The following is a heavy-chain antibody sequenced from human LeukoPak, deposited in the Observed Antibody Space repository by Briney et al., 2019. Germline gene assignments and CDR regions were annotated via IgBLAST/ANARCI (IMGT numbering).Heavy chain of an antibody. V-gene: IGHV1-24*01. J-gene: IGHJ6*02. CDR2: FDPGDGET. CDR3: AGVSYYYYGMDV. Sequence: ASVKVSCKVSGYTLTELSMHWVRQAPGKGLEWMGGFDPGDGETIYAQKFQGRVTMTEDTSTDTAYMELSSLRSEDAAVYYCAGVSYYYYGMDVWGQGTTVTVSS. CDR1: GYTLTELS.